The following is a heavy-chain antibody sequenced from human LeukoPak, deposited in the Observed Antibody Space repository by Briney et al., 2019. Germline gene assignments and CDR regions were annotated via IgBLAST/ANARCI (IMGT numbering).Heavy chain of an antibody. CDR2: ISNDGSNI. CDR3: AKDPYRVIVATGNYLDP. V-gene: IGHV3-30*18. Sequence: GGSLRLSCATSGFTFRNYGMHWVRQAPGKGLEWVAVISNDGSNIQYADSAKGRFTISRDNSKNTVYLQMNSLRSEDTAVYYCAKDPYRVIVATGNYLDPWGQGTLVTVSS. J-gene: IGHJ5*02. D-gene: IGHD2-21*01. CDR1: GFTFRNYG.